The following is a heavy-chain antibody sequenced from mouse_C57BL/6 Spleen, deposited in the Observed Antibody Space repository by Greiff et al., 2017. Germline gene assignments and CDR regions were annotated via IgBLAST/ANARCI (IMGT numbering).Heavy chain of an antibody. CDR3: ARRGRSWYFDV. CDR1: GYTFTSYW. D-gene: IGHD1-1*01. CDR2: IDPSDSET. Sequence: VQLQQPGAELVRPGSSVKLSCKASGYTFTSYWMHWVKQRPIQGLEWIGNIDPSDSETHYNQKFKDKATLTVDKSSTTAYMQLSSLTSEDSAVSYCARRGRSWYFDVWGTGTTVTVSS. V-gene: IGHV1-52*01. J-gene: IGHJ1*03.